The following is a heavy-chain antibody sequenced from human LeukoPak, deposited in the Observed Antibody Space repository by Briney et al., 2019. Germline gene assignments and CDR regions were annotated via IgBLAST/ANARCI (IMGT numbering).Heavy chain of an antibody. CDR2: IYYSGST. D-gene: IGHD6-19*01. J-gene: IGHJ4*02. CDR1: GGSISSYY. V-gene: IGHV4-59*01. CDR3: ARLSSGGGSGWLSYYFDY. Sequence: SETLSLTCTVSGGSISSYYWSWIRQPPGKGLEWIGYIYYSGSTNYNPSLKSRVTISVDTSKNQFSLKLSSVTAADTAVYYCARLSSGGGSGWLSYYFDYWGQGTLVTVSS.